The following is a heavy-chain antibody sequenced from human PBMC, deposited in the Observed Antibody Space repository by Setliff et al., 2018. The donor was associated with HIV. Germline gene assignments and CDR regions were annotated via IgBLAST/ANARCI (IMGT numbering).Heavy chain of an antibody. CDR3: ARVEGDCDGVSCYSDYYGMDV. D-gene: IGHD2-15*01. CDR1: GFSFNAFY. V-gene: IGHV1-2*04. Sequence: ASVKVSCKASGFSFNAFYMHWVRQAPGQGLEYMGWINPNSGGTNYAQKFQGWVTMTSDSSISTAYMELSRLKSDDTAVYYCARVEGDCDGVSCYSDYYGMDVWGQGTTGTVS. CDR2: INPNSGGT. J-gene: IGHJ6*02.